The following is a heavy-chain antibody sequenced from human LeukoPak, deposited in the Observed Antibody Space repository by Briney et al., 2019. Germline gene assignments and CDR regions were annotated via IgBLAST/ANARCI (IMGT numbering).Heavy chain of an antibody. CDR2: INSDGSST. Sequence: PGGSLRLSCAASGFTFSSYAMHWVRQAPGKGLVWVSRINSDGSSTSYADSVKGRFTISRDNAKNTLYLQMNSLRAEDTAVYYCASGGSWGNWFDPWGQGTLVTVSS. J-gene: IGHJ5*02. D-gene: IGHD1-26*01. V-gene: IGHV3-74*01. CDR3: ASGGSWGNWFDP. CDR1: GFTFSSYA.